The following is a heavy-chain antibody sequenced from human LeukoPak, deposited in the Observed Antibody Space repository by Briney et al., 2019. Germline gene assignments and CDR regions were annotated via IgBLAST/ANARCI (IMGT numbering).Heavy chain of an antibody. J-gene: IGHJ5*02. Sequence: GPLRLSCAASGFTFISYWMSWVRQAPGKGLEWVANIKQDGSEKYYVDSVKGRFTISRDNAKNSLYLQMNSLRAEDTAVYYCARIPSFDPWGQGTLVTVSS. D-gene: IGHD2-2*02. CDR2: IKQDGSEK. V-gene: IGHV3-7*01. CDR3: ARIPSFDP. CDR1: GFTFISYW.